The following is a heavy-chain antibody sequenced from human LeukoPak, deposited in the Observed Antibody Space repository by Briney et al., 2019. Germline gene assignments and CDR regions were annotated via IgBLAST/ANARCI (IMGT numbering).Heavy chain of an antibody. D-gene: IGHD4-17*01. J-gene: IGHJ2*01. CDR3: ARDVTTVTLAWFFDP. CDR2: IYYTGGT. Sequence: SETLSLTCTVSGGSISSGGYCWSWIRQHPGKGLEWLGYIYYTGGTDYNPSLKSPATISVDTSKNQFSLKLSSVTAADTAVYYCARDVTTVTLAWFFDPWGRGTLVTVSS. CDR1: GGSISSGGYC. V-gene: IGHV4-31*01.